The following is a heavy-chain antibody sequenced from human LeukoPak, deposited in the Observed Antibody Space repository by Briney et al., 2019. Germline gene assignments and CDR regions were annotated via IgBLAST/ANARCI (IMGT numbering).Heavy chain of an antibody. CDR1: GFTFSSYA. D-gene: IGHD2-15*01. J-gene: IGHJ4*02. CDR2: ISYDGSNK. V-gene: IGHV3-30-3*01. Sequence: GGSLRLSCAASGFTFSSYAMHWVRQAPGKGLEWVAVISYDGSNKYYADSVKGRFTISRDNSKNTLYLQMNSLRAEDTAVYYCARARSQYCSGGSCYSYYFDYWGQGTLVTVSS. CDR3: ARARSQYCSGGSCYSYYFDY.